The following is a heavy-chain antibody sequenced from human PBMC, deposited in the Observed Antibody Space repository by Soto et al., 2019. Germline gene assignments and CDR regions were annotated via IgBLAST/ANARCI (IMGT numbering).Heavy chain of an antibody. Sequence: QVLLVQSGAEVMKPGASVKVSCKASGYSFSTYGVSWVRQAPGQGLEWMGWLNTGDGNTAYAQKLQGRITLTTDTSTTTAYMELRSLRSDDTAIYSCARGENYGSARDGFDHWGQGPLVTVSS. V-gene: IGHV1-18*04. D-gene: IGHD3-10*01. CDR1: GYSFSTYG. CDR3: ARGENYGSARDGFDH. J-gene: IGHJ4*02. CDR2: LNTGDGNT.